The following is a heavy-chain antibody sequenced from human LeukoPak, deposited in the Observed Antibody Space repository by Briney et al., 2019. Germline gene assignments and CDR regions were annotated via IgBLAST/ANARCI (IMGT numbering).Heavy chain of an antibody. CDR2: INPNSGGT. V-gene: IGHV1-2*04. D-gene: IGHD3-10*01. Sequence: ASVKVSCKASGYTFTGYYMHWVRQAPGQGLEWMGWINPNSGGTNYAQKFQGWVTMTRDTSISTAYMELSRLRSDDTAVYYCARDLYGSGSYYPNYYYGMDVWGQGTTVTVSS. J-gene: IGHJ6*02. CDR3: ARDLYGSGSYYPNYYYGMDV. CDR1: GYTFTGYY.